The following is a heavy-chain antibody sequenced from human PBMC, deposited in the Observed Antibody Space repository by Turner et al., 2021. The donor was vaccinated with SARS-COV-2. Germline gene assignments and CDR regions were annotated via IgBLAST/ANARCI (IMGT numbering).Heavy chain of an antibody. V-gene: IGHV1-46*03. CDR2: INPSGGGT. J-gene: IGHJ4*02. CDR3: ARGELWSFSSYDN. Sequence: QVQLVQSGAEVKKPGASVKVSCKASGYIFINYYIHWVRQAPGQGLEWVGIINPSGGGTRYAQKFRSRVTMTRDTSTSTVSMELSSLRSEDTAVYYCARGELWSFSSYDNWGQGTLVTVSS. D-gene: IGHD3-10*01. CDR1: GYIFINYY.